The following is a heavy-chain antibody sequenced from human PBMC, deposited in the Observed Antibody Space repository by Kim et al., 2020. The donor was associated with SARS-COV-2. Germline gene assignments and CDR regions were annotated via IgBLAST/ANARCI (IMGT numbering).Heavy chain of an antibody. D-gene: IGHD1-26*01. CDR3: ARVWIGGSYYFWFDP. V-gene: IGHV4-34*01. Sequence: SETLSLTCAVYGGSFSGYYWSWIRQPPGKGLEWIGEINHSGSTNYNPSLKSRVTISVDTSKNQFSLKLSSVTAADTAVYYCARVWIGGSYYFWFDPWGQGTLVTVSS. J-gene: IGHJ5*02. CDR1: GGSFSGYY. CDR2: INHSGST.